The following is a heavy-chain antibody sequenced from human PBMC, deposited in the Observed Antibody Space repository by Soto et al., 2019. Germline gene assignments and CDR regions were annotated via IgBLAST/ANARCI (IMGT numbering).Heavy chain of an antibody. Sequence: SLRHSCAAAGLTFVSYAMHWVRQDTGKGLEWVAVISYDGSNKYYADSVKGRFTISRDNSKNTLYLQMNSLRAEDTAVYYRARDRGGAQGYYSDYWGQRTLVTVSS. CDR2: ISYDGSNK. D-gene: IGHD3-3*01. V-gene: IGHV3-30-3*01. J-gene: IGHJ4*02. CDR1: GLTFVSYA. CDR3: ARDRGGAQGYYSDY.